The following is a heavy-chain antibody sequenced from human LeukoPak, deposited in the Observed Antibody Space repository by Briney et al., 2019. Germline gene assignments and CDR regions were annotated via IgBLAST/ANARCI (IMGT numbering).Heavy chain of an antibody. Sequence: GGSLRLSCAASGFTFSSYWMSWVRQAPGKGLEWVANIKQDGSEKYYVDSVKGRFTISRDNPKNSLYLLMNSLRAEDTAMYYCARDFIHRSGEANYWGQGTLVTVSS. V-gene: IGHV3-7*05. D-gene: IGHD3-22*01. CDR2: IKQDGSEK. CDR1: GFTFSSYW. CDR3: ARDFIHRSGEANY. J-gene: IGHJ4*02.